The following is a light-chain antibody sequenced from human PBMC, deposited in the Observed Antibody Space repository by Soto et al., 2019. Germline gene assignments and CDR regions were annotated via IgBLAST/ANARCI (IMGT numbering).Light chain of an antibody. J-gene: IGKJ5*01. CDR3: QQYNTWPPIT. CDR1: QSVSTN. V-gene: IGKV3-15*01. Sequence: EIVMTQSPATLSVSPGERATLSCRASQSVSTNLAWYQQKPGQAPRLLIFGASTRATGIPARFSGSGSGTEFTLTISSLQSEHFAVYYCQQYNTWPPITFGPGTRLDIK. CDR2: GAS.